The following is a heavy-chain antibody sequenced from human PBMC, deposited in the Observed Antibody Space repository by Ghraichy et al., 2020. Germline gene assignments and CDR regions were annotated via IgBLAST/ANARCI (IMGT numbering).Heavy chain of an antibody. V-gene: IGHV3-23*01. J-gene: IGHJ5*02. CDR1: GFTFSSFA. Sequence: GGSLRLSCAASGFTFSSFAMSWVRQAPGKGLGWVSSMSGSGSMTYHAESAKGRFTISRDNSKNTLYLQVNSLRAEDTAVYYCARVAVGATRGWFDPWGQGTLVTVSS. CDR3: ARVAVGATRGWFDP. CDR2: MSGSGSMT. D-gene: IGHD1-26*01.